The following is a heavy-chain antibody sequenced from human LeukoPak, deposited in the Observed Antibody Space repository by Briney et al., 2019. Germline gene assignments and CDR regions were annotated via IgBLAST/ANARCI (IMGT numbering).Heavy chain of an antibody. CDR1: GGSFSGYY. CDR3: ARGPGYDYYDSSGYYGPNYFDY. CDR2: INHSGST. Sequence: SETLSLTCAVYGGSFSGYYLSWIRQPPGKGLEWIGEINHSGSTNYNPSLKSRVTISVDRSKNQFSLKLSSVTAADTAVYYCARGPGYDYYDSSGYYGPNYFDYWGQGTLVTVSS. D-gene: IGHD3-22*01. J-gene: IGHJ4*02. V-gene: IGHV4-34*01.